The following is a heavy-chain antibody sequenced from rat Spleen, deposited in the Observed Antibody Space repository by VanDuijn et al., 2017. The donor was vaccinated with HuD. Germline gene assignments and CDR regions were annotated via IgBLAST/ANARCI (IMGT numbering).Heavy chain of an antibody. CDR1: GFTFSSFP. CDR3: AREAGLPFHYFDY. D-gene: IGHD1-4*01. CDR2: ISTSGGST. V-gene: IGHV5-46*01. J-gene: IGHJ2*01. Sequence: EVQLVESGGGLVQPGRSMKLSCAASGFTFSSFPMAWVRQAPTKGLEWVATISTSGGSTYYPDSVKGRFTISRDNAKNTLYLQMDSLRSEDTATYYCAREAGLPFHYFDYWGQGVMVTVSS.